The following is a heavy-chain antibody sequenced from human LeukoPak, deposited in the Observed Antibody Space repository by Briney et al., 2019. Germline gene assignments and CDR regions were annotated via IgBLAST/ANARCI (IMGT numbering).Heavy chain of an antibody. CDR3: ARASGLPCGGDCYSVWFDP. Sequence: ASVKVSCKASGYSFADYYMHWVRQAPGQGLEWMGWIKPNSGGTRSAQKFQGRVTMTRDTSISTAYMELSSLRYDDTAVYYCARASGLPCGGDCYSVWFDPWGQGTLVTVSS. CDR1: GYSFADYY. J-gene: IGHJ5*02. D-gene: IGHD2-21*02. CDR2: IKPNSGGT. V-gene: IGHV1-2*02.